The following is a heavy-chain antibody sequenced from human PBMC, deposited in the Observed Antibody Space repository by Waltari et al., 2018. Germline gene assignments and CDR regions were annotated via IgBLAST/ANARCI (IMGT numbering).Heavy chain of an antibody. CDR1: GYTFPGYY. Sequence: QVQLVQSGAEVKKPGASVKVSCKASGYTFPGYYMPWVRQAPGQGLEWMGRINPNSGGTNYAQKFQGRVTMTRDTSISTAYMELSRLRSDDTAVYYCAREAAAGTKNFDYWGQGTLVTVSS. J-gene: IGHJ4*02. V-gene: IGHV1-2*06. CDR2: INPNSGGT. D-gene: IGHD6-13*01. CDR3: AREAAAGTKNFDY.